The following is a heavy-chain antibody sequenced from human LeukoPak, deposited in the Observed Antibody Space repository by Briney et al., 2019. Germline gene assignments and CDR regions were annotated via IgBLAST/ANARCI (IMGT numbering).Heavy chain of an antibody. CDR2: IIPIFGTA. V-gene: IGHV1-69*13. CDR1: GGTFSSYA. CDR3: AREHSTYSSPVSHYYYGMDV. D-gene: IGHD6-13*01. J-gene: IGHJ6*02. Sequence: SVKVSCKASGGTFSSYAISWVRQAPGQGLEWMGGIIPIFGTANYAQKFQGRVTITADESTSTAYMELSSLRSEDTAVYYCAREHSTYSSPVSHYYYGMDVWGQGTTVTVSS.